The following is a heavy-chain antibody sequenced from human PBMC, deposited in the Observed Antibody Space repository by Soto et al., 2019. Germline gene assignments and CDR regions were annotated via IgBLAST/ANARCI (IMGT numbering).Heavy chain of an antibody. CDR2: ISSSAGTT. J-gene: IGHJ4*02. V-gene: IGHV3-23*01. Sequence: TGGSLRLSCAASGFTFSFYPMSWVRQAPGKGLEWVSGISSSAGTTYYADPVKSRFTISRDNSKNTLYLQMDSLRAEDTAVYYCAKGTYYYGSAPYYFDYWGQGTLVTVSS. D-gene: IGHD3-10*01. CDR1: GFTFSFYP. CDR3: AKGTYYYGSAPYYFDY.